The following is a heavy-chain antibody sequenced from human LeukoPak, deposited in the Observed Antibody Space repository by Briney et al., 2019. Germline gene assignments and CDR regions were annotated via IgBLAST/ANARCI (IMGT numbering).Heavy chain of an antibody. Sequence: GESPKISCKGSGYSFTSYWIGWVRQMPGKGLEWMGIIYPGDSDTRYSPSFQGQVTISADKSISTAYLQWSSLKASDTAMYYCARRREYSSSSGNWFDPWGQGTLVTVSS. J-gene: IGHJ5*02. V-gene: IGHV5-51*01. CDR2: IYPGDSDT. CDR3: ARRREYSSSSGNWFDP. D-gene: IGHD6-6*01. CDR1: GYSFTSYW.